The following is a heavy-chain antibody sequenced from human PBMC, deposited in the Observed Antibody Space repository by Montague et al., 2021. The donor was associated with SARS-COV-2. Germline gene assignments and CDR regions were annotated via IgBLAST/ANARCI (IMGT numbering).Heavy chain of an antibody. V-gene: IGHV4-34*01. D-gene: IGHD2-2*02. CDR2: INHSGSG. Sequence: TLSLTCAVYGGSFSGYYWNWIRQPPGKGLEWIGEINHSGSGNYNPSLKRRVTISVDTSKNQFSLKLNSVTAADTAVYYCARLGEGVVPAPILGVGPYYSYFYMDVWGKGATVTVSS. CDR1: GGSFSGYY. CDR3: ARLGEGVVPAPILGVGPYYSYFYMDV. J-gene: IGHJ6*03.